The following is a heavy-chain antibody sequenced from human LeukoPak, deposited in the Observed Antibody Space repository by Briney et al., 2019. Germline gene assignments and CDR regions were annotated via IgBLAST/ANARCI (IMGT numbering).Heavy chain of an antibody. Sequence: ASVKVSCKASGYTFTGYYMHWVRQAPGRGLEWMGWINPNSGGTNYAQKFRGRVTMTRDTSISTAYMELSRLRSDDTAVYYCASTPRRSGYGLGGYWGQGTLVTVSS. V-gene: IGHV1-2*02. D-gene: IGHD5-12*01. CDR2: INPNSGGT. CDR3: ASTPRRSGYGLGGY. CDR1: GYTFTGYY. J-gene: IGHJ4*02.